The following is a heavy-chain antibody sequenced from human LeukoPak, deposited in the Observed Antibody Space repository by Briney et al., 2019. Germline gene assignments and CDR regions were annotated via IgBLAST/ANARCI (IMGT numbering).Heavy chain of an antibody. J-gene: IGHJ6*02. Sequence: PGGSLRLSCAASGFTFSSYSMNWVRHAPGKGLEWVSSISSSSSYIYYADSVKGRFTISRDNAKNSLYLQMTSLRAEDTAVYYCARPGPATTNSYGMDVWGQGTTVTVSS. D-gene: IGHD1-26*01. CDR3: ARPGPATTNSYGMDV. CDR2: ISSSSSYI. CDR1: GFTFSSYS. V-gene: IGHV3-21*01.